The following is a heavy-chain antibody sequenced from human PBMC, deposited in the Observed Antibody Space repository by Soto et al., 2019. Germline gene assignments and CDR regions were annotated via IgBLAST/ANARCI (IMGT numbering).Heavy chain of an antibody. D-gene: IGHD6-19*01. CDR1: GGSFSGYY. V-gene: IGHV4-34*01. J-gene: IGHJ4*02. CDR3: ARIDGSGWFFDY. CDR2: INHSGST. Sequence: QVQLQQWGAGLLKPSETLSLTCAVYGGSFSGYYWNWIRQPPGKGLEWIGEINHSGSTNYNPSLKRRVTISVDTSKNQFSLKLWSVTAADAAVYYCARIDGSGWFFDYWGQGTLVTVSS.